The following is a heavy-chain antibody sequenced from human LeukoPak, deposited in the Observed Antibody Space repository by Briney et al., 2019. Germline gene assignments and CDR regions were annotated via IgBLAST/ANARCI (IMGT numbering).Heavy chain of an antibody. Sequence: SETLSLTCTVSGGSISSSSYYWGWIRQPPGKGLEWIGSFYYRGSTYYNPSLKSRVTISVDTSKNQFSLKLSSVTAADTAVYYCAGGPIGYCSSASCRFDYWGQGTLVTVSS. V-gene: IGHV4-39*01. J-gene: IGHJ4*02. D-gene: IGHD2-2*03. CDR2: FYYRGST. CDR3: AGGPIGYCSSASCRFDY. CDR1: GGSISSSSYY.